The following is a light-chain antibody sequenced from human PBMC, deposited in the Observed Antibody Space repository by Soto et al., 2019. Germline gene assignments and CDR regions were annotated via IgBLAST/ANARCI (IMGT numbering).Light chain of an antibody. CDR1: QGINTY. CDR2: AAS. J-gene: IGKJ1*01. Sequence: IQLTQSPSSLSASVGDRVTITCRASQGINTYLAWYQQKAGKAPKLLIYAASILQSGVPSRFSGSASGTEFTLTISSLQPEDFATYYCHQANVFPSTFGQGTKVDIK. V-gene: IGKV1-9*01. CDR3: HQANVFPST.